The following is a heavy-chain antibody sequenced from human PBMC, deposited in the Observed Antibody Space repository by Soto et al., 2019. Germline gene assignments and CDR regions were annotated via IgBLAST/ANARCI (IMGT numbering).Heavy chain of an antibody. CDR2: MNPRSGDT. CDR1: GYTFIGYY. V-gene: IGHV1-2*02. Sequence: GASVKVSCKTSGYTFIGYYMHWVRQAPGQGLEWMGWMNPRSGDTNYAQRFQGRVTMTRDASFTTAYMELRRLRSDDTAVYFCGRDAVRATPLGWLDPWGQGTLVTVSS. J-gene: IGHJ5*02. D-gene: IGHD1-26*01. CDR3: GRDAVRATPLGWLDP.